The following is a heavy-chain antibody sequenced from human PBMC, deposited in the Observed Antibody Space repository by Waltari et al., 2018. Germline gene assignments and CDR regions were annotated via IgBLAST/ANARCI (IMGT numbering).Heavy chain of an antibody. CDR2: ISLDGVNK. CDR3: AKDAAAAPAYYYYKDV. J-gene: IGHJ6*03. D-gene: IGHD6-13*01. Sequence: QVQLVESGGGVVQPGRSLRLSCAASGFTFSNSAMHWVRQAPGKGLEWVEIISLDGVNKDYGDSVKGRVTISRDNSKNTLYLQMNSLRAEDTAVYYCAKDAAAAPAYYYYKDVWGKGTTVTISS. V-gene: IGHV3-30*18. CDR1: GFTFSNSA.